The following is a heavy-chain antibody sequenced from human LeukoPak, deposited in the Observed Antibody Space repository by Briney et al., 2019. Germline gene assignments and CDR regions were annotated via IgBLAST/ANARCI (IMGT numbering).Heavy chain of an antibody. CDR3: AKAYGGYESHYYYYGMDV. V-gene: IGHV3-30*18. Sequence: HAGRSLRLSCAASGFTFSYYGMHWVRQAPGKELEWVVVISYDGSNEYYADSVKGRFTISRDNSKNTLYLQMNSLRAEDTAVYYCAKAYGGYESHYYYYGMDVWGQGTTVTVSS. D-gene: IGHD5-12*01. CDR2: ISYDGSNE. CDR1: GFTFSYYG. J-gene: IGHJ6*02.